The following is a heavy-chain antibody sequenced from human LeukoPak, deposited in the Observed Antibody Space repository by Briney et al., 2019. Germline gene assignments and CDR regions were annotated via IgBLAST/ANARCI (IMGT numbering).Heavy chain of an antibody. D-gene: IGHD6-13*01. Sequence: PSGTLSLTCTVSGGSISSGGYYWSWIRQPPGEGLEWIGYIYHSGSTYYNPSLKSRVTISVDRSKNQFSLKLSSVTAADTAVYYCARSPREGSSWRNWFDPWGQGTLVTVSS. V-gene: IGHV4-30-2*01. CDR2: IYHSGST. CDR3: ARSPREGSSWRNWFDP. J-gene: IGHJ5*02. CDR1: GGSISSGGYY.